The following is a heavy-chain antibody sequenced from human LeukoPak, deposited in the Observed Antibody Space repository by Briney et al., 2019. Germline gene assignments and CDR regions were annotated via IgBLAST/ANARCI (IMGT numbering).Heavy chain of an antibody. V-gene: IGHV4-39*02. J-gene: IGHJ4*02. CDR3: ARRGYCSSTSCYDY. Sequence: SETLSLTCTVSGGSISSSSYYWGWIRQPPGKGLEWIGSIYYSGSTYYNPSLKSRVTIYLDTSKNHFSLKLSSVTAADTAVYYCARRGYCSSTSCYDYWGQGTLVTVSS. CDR2: IYYSGST. D-gene: IGHD2-2*01. CDR1: GGSISSSSYY.